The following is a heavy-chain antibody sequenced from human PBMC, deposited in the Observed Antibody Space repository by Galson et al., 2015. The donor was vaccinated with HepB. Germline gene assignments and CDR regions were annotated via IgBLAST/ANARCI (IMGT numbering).Heavy chain of an antibody. CDR3: AKDDIVVVPAALWDY. CDR1: GFTFSSYA. Sequence: SLRLSCAASGFTFSSYAMSWVRQAPGKGLEWVSAISGSGGSTYYADSVKGRSTISRDNSKNTLYLQMNSLRAEDTAVYYCAKDDIVVVPAALWDYWGQGTLVTVSS. D-gene: IGHD2-2*01. V-gene: IGHV3-23*01. CDR2: ISGSGGST. J-gene: IGHJ4*02.